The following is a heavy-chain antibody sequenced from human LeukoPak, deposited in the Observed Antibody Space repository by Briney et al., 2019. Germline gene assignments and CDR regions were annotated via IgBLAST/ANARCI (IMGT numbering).Heavy chain of an antibody. CDR1: GGTFSTFA. CDR3: ALPSVIGTSTYYFDY. D-gene: IGHD3-16*02. Sequence: ASVKISCKASGGTFSTFAISWVRQAPGQGLEWMGGIMPMFAAANYPQKFQGRLTIIADESTSSAHMELTSLRAEDTAIYYCALPSVIGTSTYYFDYWGQGTLVTVSS. V-gene: IGHV1-69*13. CDR2: IMPMFAAA. J-gene: IGHJ4*02.